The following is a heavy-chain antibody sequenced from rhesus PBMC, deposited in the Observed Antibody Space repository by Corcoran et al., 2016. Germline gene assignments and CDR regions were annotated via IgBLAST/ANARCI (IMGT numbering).Heavy chain of an antibody. V-gene: IGHV4-147*01. Sequence: QVQLQESGPGLVKPSETLSLTCAVSGYSISSNYWSWIRQPPGKGLEWIGYIYGSSGGTYYNPSLNSRFTISTSTSKTQFSLKLGSVTAADTAVYDCAREVGSGYFDVWGQGLRVTVSS. CDR2: IYGSSGGT. J-gene: IGHJ3*01. CDR1: GYSISSNY. CDR3: AREVGSGYFDV. D-gene: IGHD6-31*01.